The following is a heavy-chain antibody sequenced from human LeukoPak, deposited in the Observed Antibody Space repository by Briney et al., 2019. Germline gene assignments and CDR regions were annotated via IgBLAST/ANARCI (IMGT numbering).Heavy chain of an antibody. CDR1: GFTFSSYG. V-gene: IGHV3-23*01. J-gene: IGHJ3*02. D-gene: IGHD1-26*01. CDR3: ANPPPDGGSYSDAFDI. CDR2: ISGSGGST. Sequence: GGSLRLSCAASGFTFSSYGMSWVRQAPGKGLEWVSAISGSGGSTYYADSVKGRFTISRDNSKNTLYLQMNSLRAEDTAVYYCANPPPDGGSYSDAFDIWGQGTMVTVSS.